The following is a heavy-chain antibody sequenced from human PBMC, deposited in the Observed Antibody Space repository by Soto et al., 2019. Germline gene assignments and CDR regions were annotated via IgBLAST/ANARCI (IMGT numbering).Heavy chain of an antibody. J-gene: IGHJ5*02. CDR3: AKDLTRQPAYWLDP. Sequence: ASVKVSCKASGFYFTGYYIHWLRQAPGHGLEWMGCINAHSGGTEYAQKYQGRVTLTRETSIATAYLPLTSLTSDDTALYYCAKDLTRQPAYWLDPWGQGTQVTVSS. CDR1: GFYFTGYY. D-gene: IGHD3-16*01. CDR2: INAHSGGT. V-gene: IGHV1-2*02.